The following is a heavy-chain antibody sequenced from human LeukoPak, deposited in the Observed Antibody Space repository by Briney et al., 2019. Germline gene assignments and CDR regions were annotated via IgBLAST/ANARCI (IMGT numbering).Heavy chain of an antibody. J-gene: IGHJ4*02. CDR1: GFTFSSYA. CDR3: ARGAVLRFLEWAPRAYYFDY. V-gene: IGHV3-23*01. Sequence: GGSLRLSCAASGFTFSSYAMSWVRQAPGKGLEGVSAISGSGGSTYYADSVKGRFTISRDNSKSTLYLKMNSLRAEDTAVYYCARGAVLRFLEWAPRAYYFDYWGQGTLVTVSS. D-gene: IGHD3-3*01. CDR2: ISGSGGST.